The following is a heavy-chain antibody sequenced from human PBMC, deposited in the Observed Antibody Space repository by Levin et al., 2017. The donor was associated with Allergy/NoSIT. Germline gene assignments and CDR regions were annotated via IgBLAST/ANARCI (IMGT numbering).Heavy chain of an antibody. CDR3: AKDRDSSSWYRDWHFDY. J-gene: IGHJ4*02. D-gene: IGHD6-13*01. Sequence: GESLKISCAASGFTFSSYAMSWVRQAPGKGLEWVSAISGSGGTTYYADSVKGRFTISRDNSKNTLYLQMNSLRAEDTAVYYCAKDRDSSSWYRDWHFDYWGQGTLVTVSS. V-gene: IGHV3-23*01. CDR2: ISGSGGTT. CDR1: GFTFSSYA.